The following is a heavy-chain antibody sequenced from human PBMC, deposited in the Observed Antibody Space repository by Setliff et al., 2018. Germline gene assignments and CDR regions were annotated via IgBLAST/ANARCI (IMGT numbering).Heavy chain of an antibody. CDR2: VHFTGST. CDR1: GASIRNFY. J-gene: IGHJ4*02. CDR3: ARKVEQWLTPHFDY. V-gene: IGHV4-59*01. D-gene: IGHD6-19*01. Sequence: PSETLSLTCNVSGASIRNFYWTWIRQPPGKGLEWIGYVHFTGSTNYNPPLKSRVTMSVDVSKNQFSLRLSSVTAADTAVYYCARKVEQWLTPHFDYWGQGALVTVSS.